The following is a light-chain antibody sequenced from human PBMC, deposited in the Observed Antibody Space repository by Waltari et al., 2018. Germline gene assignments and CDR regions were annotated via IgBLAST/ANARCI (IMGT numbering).Light chain of an antibody. CDR3: AAWDDSLNGLYV. V-gene: IGLV1-44*01. Sequence: QSVLTQPPSASGTPGQRVTLSCSGRSSNIGTKTVNWYQQLPGMAPRLLIYGDNQRPSGVPRRFSASKSGTSASLAISGLQSEDEADYFCAAWDDSLNGLYVFGTGTTVTVL. J-gene: IGLJ1*01. CDR1: SSNIGTKT. CDR2: GDN.